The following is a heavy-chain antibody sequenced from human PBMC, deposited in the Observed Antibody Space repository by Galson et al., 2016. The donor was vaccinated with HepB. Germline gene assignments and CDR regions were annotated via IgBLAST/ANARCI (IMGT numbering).Heavy chain of an antibody. CDR2: IRGDGSIT. J-gene: IGHJ4*02. Sequence: SLRLSCAASGFTFSTYWMHWVRQAPGKGLVWVSHIRGDGSITSYADSVKGRLTISRDNAKNTLHLQMNSLRVEDTAVYYCARSDYADYWGQGTLVTVSS. CDR1: GFTFSTYW. CDR3: ARSDYADY. V-gene: IGHV3-74*01.